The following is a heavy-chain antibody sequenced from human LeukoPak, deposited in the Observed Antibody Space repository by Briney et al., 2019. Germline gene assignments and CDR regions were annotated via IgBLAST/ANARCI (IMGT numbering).Heavy chain of an antibody. V-gene: IGHV3-49*03. J-gene: IGHJ6*02. D-gene: IGHD1-14*01. Sequence: SGGSLRLSCTASGFTFGDFAMSWFRQAPGKGLEWVGFIRSKPYGETTEYAASVKGRFTISRDDSKSIVFLQMNSLKTEDTAVYHCTISVGGGRNYSSGTDVGGQGPTVTASS. CDR1: GFTFGDFA. CDR3: TISVGGGRNYSSGTDV. CDR2: IRSKPYGETT.